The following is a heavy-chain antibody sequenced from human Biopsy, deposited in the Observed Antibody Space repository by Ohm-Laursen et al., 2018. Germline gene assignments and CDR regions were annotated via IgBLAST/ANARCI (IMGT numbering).Heavy chain of an antibody. J-gene: IGHJ6*02. CDR3: ARDWNSGWRLPGMVNYYYNGMDV. CDR2: INPSGGST. Sequence: GSSVKVSCKASGGTFTNHAVGWVRQAPGQGLEWMGIINPSGGSTSNTQKFQGRVTMTRDTSTSTVYMELSSLRSEDTAVYYCARDWNSGWRLPGMVNYYYNGMDVWGQGTTVTVSS. V-gene: IGHV1-46*01. CDR1: GGTFTNHA. D-gene: IGHD5-18*01.